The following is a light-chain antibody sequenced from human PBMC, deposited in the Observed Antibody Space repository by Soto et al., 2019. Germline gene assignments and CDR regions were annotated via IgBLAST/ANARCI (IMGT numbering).Light chain of an antibody. J-gene: IGKJ4*01. Sequence: EIVMTQSPATLSVSPGEGATVSCRASQSVSSHLAWYQHKPGQAPRLLFYDASTRATGIPARFSGSGSGTEFTLTISSLQSEDFAVYYCQQFYSPVLSFGGGTRVELK. CDR1: QSVSSH. CDR3: QQFYSPVLS. CDR2: DAS. V-gene: IGKV3-15*01.